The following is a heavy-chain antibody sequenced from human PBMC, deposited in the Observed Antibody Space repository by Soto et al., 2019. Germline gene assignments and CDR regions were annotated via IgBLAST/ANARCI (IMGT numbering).Heavy chain of an antibody. CDR3: ARDLTAYFDY. V-gene: IGHV3-33*01. J-gene: IGHJ4*02. D-gene: IGHD3-9*01. CDR1: GFTFSSYG. Sequence: GGSLRLSCAASGFTFSSYGMHWVRQAPGKGLEWVAVIWYDGSYKYYGDSVKGRFTISRDKSKNTLYMQMNSLRAEDTAMYYCARDLTAYFDYWGQGTPVTVSS. CDR2: IWYDGSYK.